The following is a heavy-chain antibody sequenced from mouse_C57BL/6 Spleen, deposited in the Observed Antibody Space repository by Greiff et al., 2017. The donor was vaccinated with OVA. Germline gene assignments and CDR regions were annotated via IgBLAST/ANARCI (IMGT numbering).Heavy chain of an antibody. CDR3: ARTVTTVVEDRYFDV. J-gene: IGHJ1*03. Sequence: QVQLQQSGPELVKPGASVKISCKASGYAFSSSWMNWVKQRPGKGLEWIGRIYPGDGDTNYNGKFKGKATLTADKSSSTAYMQLSILTSEDSAVYFCARTVTTVVEDRYFDVWGTGTTVTVSS. CDR2: IYPGDGDT. D-gene: IGHD1-1*01. V-gene: IGHV1-82*01. CDR1: GYAFSSSW.